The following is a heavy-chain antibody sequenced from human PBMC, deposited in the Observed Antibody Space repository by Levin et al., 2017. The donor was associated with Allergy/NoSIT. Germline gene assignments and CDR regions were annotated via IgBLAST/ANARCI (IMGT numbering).Heavy chain of an antibody. CDR1: GFTFSSYW. V-gene: IGHV3-74*01. D-gene: IGHD3-10*01. CDR2: INSDGSST. CDR3: ARVGITMVRGVKFFYEPYAFDI. Sequence: GGSVKVSCAASGFTFSSYWMHWVRQAPGKGPVWVSRINSDGSSTSYADSVKGRFTISRDNAKNTLYLQMNSLRAEDTAVYYCARVGITMVRGVKFFYEPYAFDIWGQGTMVTVSS. J-gene: IGHJ3*02.